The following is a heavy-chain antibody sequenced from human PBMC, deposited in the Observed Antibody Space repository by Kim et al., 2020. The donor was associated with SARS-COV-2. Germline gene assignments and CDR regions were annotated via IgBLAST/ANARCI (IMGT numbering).Heavy chain of an antibody. CDR3: GRSVFGDNY. CDR2: INQDGSES. CDR1: GFTFSHDW. D-gene: IGHD3-10*02. Sequence: GGSLRLSCAASGFTFSHDWMTWVRQAPGKGLEWVANINQDGSESYYVDSVKGRFTISRDNAKNSLYLQMNSLRVEDTAVYYCGRSVFGDNYWGQGTLVSVSS. V-gene: IGHV3-7*01. J-gene: IGHJ4*02.